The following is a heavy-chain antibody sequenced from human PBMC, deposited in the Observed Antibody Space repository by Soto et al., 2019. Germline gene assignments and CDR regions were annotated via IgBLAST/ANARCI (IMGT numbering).Heavy chain of an antibody. CDR2: IDPSDSYA. CDR1: GYSFTTYC. V-gene: IGHV5-10-1*01. D-gene: IGHD5-12*01. Sequence: PGESLKISCNGSGYSFTTYCITLVLQVPGKGLEWMWRIDPSDSYANYSPSFQGHVTMSADKSISTAYLQWSSLKASDTAMYYCGRVRVDKAEGWFDPWGQGTLVTVSS. J-gene: IGHJ5*02. CDR3: GRVRVDKAEGWFDP.